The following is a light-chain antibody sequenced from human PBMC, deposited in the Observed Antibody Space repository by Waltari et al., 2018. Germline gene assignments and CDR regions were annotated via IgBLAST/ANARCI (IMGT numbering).Light chain of an antibody. V-gene: IGKV3-15*01. J-gene: IGKJ4*01. CDR2: GAS. CDR3: QQYNNWPPLT. Sequence: EIVMTPSPATLSVSRGERATLSCRASQSVSSNLAWYQQKPGQAPWLLIYGASTRATGIPARFSGNVSGTEFTLTISSLQSEDFAVYYCQQYNNWPPLTFGGGTKVEIK. CDR1: QSVSSN.